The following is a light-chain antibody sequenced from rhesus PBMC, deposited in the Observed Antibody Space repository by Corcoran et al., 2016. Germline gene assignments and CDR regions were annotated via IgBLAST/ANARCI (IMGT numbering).Light chain of an antibody. CDR2: KAS. CDR3: QHGYGTPFT. J-gene: IGKJ3*01. Sequence: DIQMTQSPSSLSASVGDRVTITCRASENVNNYLNWYQQKPGKAPNLLIYKASTFQSGVPSSFSGSGAGTDDTFTISSLQPEDVATYYCQHGYGTPFTFGPGTKLDIK. CDR1: ENVNNY. V-gene: IGKV1-74*01.